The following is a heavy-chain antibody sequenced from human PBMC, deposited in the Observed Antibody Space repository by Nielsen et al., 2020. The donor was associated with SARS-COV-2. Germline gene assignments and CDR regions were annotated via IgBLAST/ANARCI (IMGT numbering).Heavy chain of an antibody. J-gene: IGHJ4*02. V-gene: IGHV3-64D*06. CDR3: VKDRDSSGWYQGY. Sequence: GESLKISCSASGFTFSSYAMHWVRQAPGKGLEYVSGISSNGGSTYYADSVKGRFTISRDNSKNTLYLQMSSLRAEDTAVYYCVKDRDSSGWYQGYWGQGTLVTVSS. D-gene: IGHD6-19*01. CDR2: ISSNGGST. CDR1: GFTFSSYA.